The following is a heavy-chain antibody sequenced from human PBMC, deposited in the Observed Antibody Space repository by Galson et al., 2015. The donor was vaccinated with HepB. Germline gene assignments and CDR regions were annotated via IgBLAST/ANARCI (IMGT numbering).Heavy chain of an antibody. CDR3: ARDIDDGVRRYGMDV. CDR1: GYTFTSYY. Sequence: SVKVSCKASGYTFTSYYMHWVRQAPGQGLEWMGIINPSGGSTSYAQKFQGRVTMTRDTSTSTVYMELSSLRSEDTAVYYCARDIDDGVRRYGMDVWGQGTTVTVSS. V-gene: IGHV1-46*03. D-gene: IGHD3-10*01. CDR2: INPSGGST. J-gene: IGHJ6*02.